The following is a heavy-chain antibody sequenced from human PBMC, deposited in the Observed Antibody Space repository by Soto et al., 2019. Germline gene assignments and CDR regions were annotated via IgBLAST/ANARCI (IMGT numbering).Heavy chain of an antibody. J-gene: IGHJ3*01. D-gene: IGHD4-17*01. CDR2: INSDGSST. CDR1: GFTFSSYL. CDR3: ARVRMARDFDF. V-gene: IGHV3-74*01. Sequence: EVQLVESGGGLVQPGGSLRLSCAASGFTFSSYLMHWVSQAPGKGLVWVSLINSDGSSTTYADSVQGRVTISRDSAKNTLYLQMNRLRSEATAAYYCARVRMARDFDFWGQGTMVTVSS.